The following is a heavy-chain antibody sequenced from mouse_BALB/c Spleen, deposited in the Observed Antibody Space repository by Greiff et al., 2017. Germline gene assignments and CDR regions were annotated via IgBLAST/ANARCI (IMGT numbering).Heavy chain of an antibody. D-gene: IGHD2-10*01. CDR3: ASYYEDAMDY. CDR2: ISDGGSYT. J-gene: IGHJ4*01. CDR1: GFTFSDYY. Sequence: EVKLQESGGGLVKPGGSLKLSCAASGFTFSDYYMYWVRQTPEKRLEWVATISDGGSYTYYPDSVKGRFTISRDNAKNNLYLQMSSLKSEDTAMYYCASYYEDAMDYWGQGTSVTVSS. V-gene: IGHV5-4*02.